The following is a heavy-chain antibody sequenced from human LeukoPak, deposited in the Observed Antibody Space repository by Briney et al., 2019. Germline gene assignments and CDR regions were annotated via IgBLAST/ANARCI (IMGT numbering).Heavy chain of an antibody. CDR1: GFTFSSYW. J-gene: IGHJ4*02. D-gene: IGHD2-8*01. Sequence: PGGSLRLSCAASGFTFSSYWMSWVRQAPGKGLEWVANIKQDGSEKYYVDSVKGRFTISRDNAKNSLYLQMNSLRAEDTAVYYCARFLRYCTNGVCHHPGYWGQGTLVTVSS. CDR3: ARFLRYCTNGVCHHPGY. CDR2: IKQDGSEK. V-gene: IGHV3-7*01.